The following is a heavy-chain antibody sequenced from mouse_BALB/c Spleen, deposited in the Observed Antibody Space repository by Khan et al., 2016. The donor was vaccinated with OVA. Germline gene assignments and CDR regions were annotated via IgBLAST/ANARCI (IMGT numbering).Heavy chain of an antibody. J-gene: IGHJ2*01. V-gene: IGHV1-20*02. CDR1: GYSFTGYF. Sequence: VQLKQSGPELVKPGASVKISCKASGYSFTGYFMNWVKQSHGKSLEWIGRINPHIGETFYNQKFTGKAKLTVDESSSTAHMELRSLASEDSAVYYCARIYRSDFDYWGQGTTLTVSS. CDR2: INPHIGET. CDR3: ARIYRSDFDY. D-gene: IGHD1-1*01.